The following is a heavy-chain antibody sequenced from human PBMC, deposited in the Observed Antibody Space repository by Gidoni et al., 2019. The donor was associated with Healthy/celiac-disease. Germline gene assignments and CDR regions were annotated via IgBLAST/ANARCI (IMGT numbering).Heavy chain of an antibody. J-gene: IGHJ4*02. D-gene: IGHD4-17*01. Sequence: QVQLVESGGGVVQPGRSLRLSCAASGFTFSSYGMHWVRQAPGKGLEWVAVISYDGSNKYDADSVKGRFTISRDNSKNTLYLQMNSLRAEDTAVYYCARDNGDWYYFDYWGQGTLVTVSS. CDR1: GFTFSSYG. V-gene: IGHV3-30*03. CDR3: ARDNGDWYYFDY. CDR2: ISYDGSNK.